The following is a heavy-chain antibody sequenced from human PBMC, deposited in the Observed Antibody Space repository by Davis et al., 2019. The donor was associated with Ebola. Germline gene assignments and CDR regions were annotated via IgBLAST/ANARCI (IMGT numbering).Heavy chain of an antibody. V-gene: IGHV4-34*01. D-gene: IGHD2-2*01. J-gene: IGHJ5*02. CDR3: ARGKYQLPRRGWFDP. Sequence: MPGGSLRPSCAVYGGSFSGYYWSWIRQPPGKGLEWIGEINHSGSTNHNPSLKSRVTISVDTSKNQFSLKLSSVTAADTAVYYCARGKYQLPRRGWFDPWGQGTLVTVSS. CDR2: INHSGST. CDR1: GGSFSGYY.